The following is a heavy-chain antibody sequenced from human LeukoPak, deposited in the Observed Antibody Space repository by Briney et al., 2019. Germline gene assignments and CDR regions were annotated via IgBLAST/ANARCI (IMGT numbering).Heavy chain of an antibody. CDR3: ARPTTTGYSSSPDY. Sequence: GGSLRLSCAASGFTFSSYAMSWVRQAPGKGLEWVSAISGSGGSTYYADSVKGRFTISRDNSKNTLYLQMNSLRAEDTAVYYCARPTTTGYSSSPDYWGQGTLVTVSS. V-gene: IGHV3-23*01. D-gene: IGHD6-13*01. CDR1: GFTFSSYA. J-gene: IGHJ4*02. CDR2: ISGSGGST.